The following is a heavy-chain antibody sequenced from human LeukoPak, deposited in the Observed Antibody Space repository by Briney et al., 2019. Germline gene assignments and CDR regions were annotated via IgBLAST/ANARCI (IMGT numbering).Heavy chain of an antibody. CDR2: IYYSGST. Sequence: SQTLSLTCTVSGGSISSGDYYWSWIRQPPGKGLEWIGYIYYSGSTYYNPSLKSRVTISVDTSKNQFSLKLSSVTAADTAVYYCARVRYNYGDSDYWGQGTLVTVSS. CDR1: GGSISSGDYY. D-gene: IGHD5-18*01. J-gene: IGHJ4*02. CDR3: ARVRYNYGDSDY. V-gene: IGHV4-30-4*01.